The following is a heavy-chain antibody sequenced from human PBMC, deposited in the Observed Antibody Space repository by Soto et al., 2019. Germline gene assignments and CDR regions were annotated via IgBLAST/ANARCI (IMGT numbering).Heavy chain of an antibody. V-gene: IGHV3-15*01. Sequence: GSLRLSCAASGFTFANAGMSWVRQAPGKGLEWVGRIKSRTAGGTTDYAAPVKGRFTISRDDSKNTLYLQMNSLKTEDTAVYYCTVRGTTVTTGYYGMDVWGQGTKVTVSS. D-gene: IGHD4-17*01. CDR3: TVRGTTVTTGYYGMDV. J-gene: IGHJ6*02. CDR2: IKSRTAGGTT. CDR1: GFTFANAG.